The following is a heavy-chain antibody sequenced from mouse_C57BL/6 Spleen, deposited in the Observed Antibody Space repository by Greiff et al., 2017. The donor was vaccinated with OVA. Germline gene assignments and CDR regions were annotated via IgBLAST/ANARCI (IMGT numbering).Heavy chain of an antibody. Sequence: VQLQQSGPELVKPGASVKISCKASGYSFTSYYIHWVKQRPGQGLEWIGWIYPGSGNTKYNEKFKGKATLTADTSSSTAYMQLSSLTSEDSAVYYCARRVSVGYFDVWGTGTTVTVSS. CDR2: IYPGSGNT. CDR1: GYSFTSYY. V-gene: IGHV1-66*01. J-gene: IGHJ1*03. CDR3: ARRVSVGYFDV.